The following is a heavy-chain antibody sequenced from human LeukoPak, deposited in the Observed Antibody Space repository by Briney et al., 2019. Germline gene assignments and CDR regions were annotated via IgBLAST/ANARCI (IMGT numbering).Heavy chain of an antibody. Sequence: WGSLRFSCGASGFIFSSIGMHWVGQAPGKGLEWVAFIRYDGSDKYYADSVKGRFTISRDNAKNSLYLQMSSLRAEDTAVYYCARDGPTPSPDCSGGSCYSYLYYYYYYYMDVWGKGTTVTVSS. CDR3: ARDGPTPSPDCSGGSCYSYLYYYYYYYMDV. J-gene: IGHJ6*03. CDR2: IRYDGSDK. V-gene: IGHV3-30*02. CDR1: GFIFSSIG. D-gene: IGHD2-15*01.